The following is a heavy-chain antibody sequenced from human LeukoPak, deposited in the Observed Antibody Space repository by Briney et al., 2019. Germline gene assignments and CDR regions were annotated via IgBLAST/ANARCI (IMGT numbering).Heavy chain of an antibody. Sequence: PSGTLSLTCAVSGGSISSNNWWTWVRQAPGKGLEWIGEIYHYGTTNYNPSLKGRVTISVDKSKNQFSLKFNSVTAADTAVYYCARGPSLGAHPDYWGREPWSPSPQ. CDR3: ARGPSLGAHPDY. D-gene: IGHD1-26*01. V-gene: IGHV4-4*02. J-gene: IGHJ4*02. CDR1: GGSISSNNW. CDR2: IYHYGTT.